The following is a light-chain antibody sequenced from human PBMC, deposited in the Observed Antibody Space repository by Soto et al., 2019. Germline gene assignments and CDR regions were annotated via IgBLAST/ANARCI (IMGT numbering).Light chain of an antibody. Sequence: DIQMTQSPSTVSASVGDRVTITCRASENVNSWVAWHQQKPGRAPKLLIYRASSLESGVPSRFSGGGSGTEFTLTISSLQSDDFATYYCQQYNGPPLSFGGGTKVDIK. CDR3: QQYNGPPLS. V-gene: IGKV1-5*03. CDR2: RAS. J-gene: IGKJ4*01. CDR1: ENVNSW.